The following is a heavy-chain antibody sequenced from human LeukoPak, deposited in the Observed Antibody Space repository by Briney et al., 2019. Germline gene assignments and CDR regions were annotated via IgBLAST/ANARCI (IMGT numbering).Heavy chain of an antibody. V-gene: IGHV4-61*02. CDR2: IYTSGST. J-gene: IGHJ4*02. Sequence: SQTLSLTCTVSGGSISSGSYYWSWIRQPAGKGLEWIGRIYTSGSTNYNPSLKSRVTISVDTSKNQFSLKLSSVTAADTAVYYCARNGPPWSVAPAASADYWGQGTLVTVSS. D-gene: IGHD2-2*01. CDR1: GGSISSGSYY. CDR3: ARNGPPWSVAPAASADY.